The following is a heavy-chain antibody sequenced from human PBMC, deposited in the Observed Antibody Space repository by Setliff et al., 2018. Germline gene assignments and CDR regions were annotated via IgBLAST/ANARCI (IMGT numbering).Heavy chain of an antibody. CDR3: ARDDYNYGYNS. Sequence: GGSLRLSCAASGFTFSSYTMHWVRQAPGKGLEYVSGISSDGGSTYYANSVKDRFTISRDNSKNTLWLQMGSLRAEDMAVYYCARDDYNYGYNSWGQGTLVTLSS. J-gene: IGHJ4*02. V-gene: IGHV3-64*01. CDR2: ISSDGGST. CDR1: GFTFSSYT. D-gene: IGHD5-18*01.